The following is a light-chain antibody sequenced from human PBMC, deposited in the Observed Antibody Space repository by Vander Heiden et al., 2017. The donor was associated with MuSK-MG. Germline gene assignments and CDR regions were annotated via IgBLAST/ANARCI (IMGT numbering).Light chain of an antibody. CDR2: SNH. V-gene: IGLV1-44*01. Sequence: QSVLTQPPSASETPGQRVTITCSGSSSNIGSHTVNWYQQLPGMAPNLLCYSNHQRPSGVPDRFSGSKSGTSASLAISGLRSEDEADYDCAAWDDSLSGWVFGGGTKLNVI. J-gene: IGLJ3*02. CDR3: AAWDDSLSGWV. CDR1: SSNIGSHT.